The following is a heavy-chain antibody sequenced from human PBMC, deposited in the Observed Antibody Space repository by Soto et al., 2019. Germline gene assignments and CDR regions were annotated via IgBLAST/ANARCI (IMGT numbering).Heavy chain of an antibody. Sequence: GESLKISCAASGFTFSNYWMHWVRQVPGKGLVWVSRINFDGSSTNYADSVKGRFTISRDNAKNTLYLQMNSLRAEDTALYYCARGASETAMAHGYWGQGTLVTVSS. J-gene: IGHJ4*02. V-gene: IGHV3-74*01. D-gene: IGHD5-18*01. CDR1: GFTFSNYW. CDR3: ARGASETAMAHGY. CDR2: INFDGSST.